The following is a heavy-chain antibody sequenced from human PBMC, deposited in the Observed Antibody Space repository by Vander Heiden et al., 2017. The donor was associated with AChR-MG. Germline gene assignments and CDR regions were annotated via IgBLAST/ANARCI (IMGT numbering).Heavy chain of an antibody. Sequence: LVQPGGSLRLSCAASGFTFSSYSMNWVRQAPGKGLEWVSYISSSSSTIYYADSVKGRFTISRDNAKNSLYLQMNSLRDEDTAVYYCARDLIAYYYDSSGEYWGQGTLVTVSS. J-gene: IGHJ4*02. D-gene: IGHD3-22*01. CDR3: ARDLIAYYYDSSGEY. V-gene: IGHV3-48*02. CDR1: GFTFSSYS. CDR2: ISSSSSTI.